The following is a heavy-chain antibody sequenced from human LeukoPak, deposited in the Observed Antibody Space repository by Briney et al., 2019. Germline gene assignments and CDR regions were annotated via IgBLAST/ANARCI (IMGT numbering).Heavy chain of an antibody. CDR1: GGSFSGYY. CDR3: ARCYYDSSGYYGFDY. Sequence: SETLSLTCAVFGGSFSGYYWSWIRQPPGKGLEWIGEINHSGSINYNPSLKSRVTISVDTSKNQFSLKLSSVTAADTAVYYCARCYYDSSGYYGFDYWGQGTLVTVSS. V-gene: IGHV4-34*01. D-gene: IGHD3-22*01. CDR2: INHSGSI. J-gene: IGHJ4*02.